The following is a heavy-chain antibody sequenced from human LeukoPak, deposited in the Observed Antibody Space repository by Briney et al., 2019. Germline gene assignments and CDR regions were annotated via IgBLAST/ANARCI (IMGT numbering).Heavy chain of an antibody. CDR3: ARGIAVAGMSDVSQNDY. D-gene: IGHD6-19*01. J-gene: IGHJ4*02. CDR1: GYTFTGYY. Sequence: ASVKVSCKASGYTFTGYYMHWVRQAPGQGLEWMGWINPNSGGTNYAQKFQGRVTMTRDTSTSTAYMELSRLRSDDTAVYYCARGIAVAGMSDVSQNDYWGQGTLVTVSS. V-gene: IGHV1-2*02. CDR2: INPNSGGT.